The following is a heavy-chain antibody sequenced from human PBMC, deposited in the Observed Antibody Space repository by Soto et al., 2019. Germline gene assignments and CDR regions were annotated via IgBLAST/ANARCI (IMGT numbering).Heavy chain of an antibody. V-gene: IGHV3-23*01. D-gene: IGHD3-10*01. J-gene: IGHJ6*03. CDR2: ASGSGGTT. CDR1: GFTFSSYA. Sequence: EVQLLESGGGLVQPGGSLRLSCAASGFTFSSYAMSWVRQAPGKGLEWVSVASGSGGTTYYADSVKGRFTISRDNSKNTLYLQMSRLRAEDTAVYDCAKEVHPYYYYYMDVWGTGTTVTVSS. CDR3: AKEVHPYYYYYMDV.